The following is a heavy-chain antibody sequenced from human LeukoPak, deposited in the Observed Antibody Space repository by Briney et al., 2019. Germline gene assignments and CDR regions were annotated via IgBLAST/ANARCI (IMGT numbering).Heavy chain of an antibody. CDR1: GYTFTSYG. V-gene: IGHV1-18*01. J-gene: IGHJ4*02. CDR3: ARQDIVVVPAAVDY. Sequence: ASVKVSCKASGYTFTSYGISWVRQAPGQGLEWMGWISAYNGNTNYAQKLQGRATMTTDTSTSTAYMELRSLRSDDTAVYYCARQDIVVVPAAVDYWGQGTLVTVSS. CDR2: ISAYNGNT. D-gene: IGHD2-2*01.